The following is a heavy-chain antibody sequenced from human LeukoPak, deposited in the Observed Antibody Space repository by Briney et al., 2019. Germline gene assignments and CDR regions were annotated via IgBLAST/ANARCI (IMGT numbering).Heavy chain of an antibody. CDR1: GYTFTGYY. J-gene: IGHJ4*02. V-gene: IGHV1-2*02. CDR2: INPNSGGT. CDR3: ARVEVGATFSSFDY. D-gene: IGHD1-26*01. Sequence: ASVKVSCKASGYTFTGYYMHWVRQAPGQGLEWMGWINPNSGGTNYAQKFQGRVTMTRDTSISTAYMELSRLRSDDTAVYYCARVEVGATFSSFDYWGQGTLVTVSS.